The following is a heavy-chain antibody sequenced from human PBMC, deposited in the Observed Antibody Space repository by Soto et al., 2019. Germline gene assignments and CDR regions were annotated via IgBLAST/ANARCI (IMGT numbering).Heavy chain of an antibody. CDR2: ISYDGSNK. D-gene: IGHD2-2*01. V-gene: IGHV3-30-3*01. CDR3: AAPQLPVRRRALGVYYYYYYGMDV. J-gene: IGHJ6*02. CDR1: GFTFSSYA. Sequence: HPGGSLRLSCAASGFTFSSYAMHWVRQAPGKGLEWVAVISYDGSNKYYADSVKGRFTISRDNSKNTLYLQMNSLRAEDTAVYYCAAPQLPVRRRALGVYYYYYYGMDVWGQGTTVTVSS.